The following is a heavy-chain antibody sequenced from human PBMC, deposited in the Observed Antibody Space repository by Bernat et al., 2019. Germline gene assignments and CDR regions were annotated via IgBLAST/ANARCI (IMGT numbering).Heavy chain of an antibody. CDR3: ARDASVVATYAFDI. Sequence: VQLVESGGGLMQPGGSLRLSCAASGFTFSSYAMHWVRQAPGKGLEWVAVISYDGSNKYYADSVKGRFTISRDNSKNTLYLQMNSLRAEDTAVYYCARDASVVATYAFDIWGQGTMVTVSS. CDR1: GFTFSSYA. V-gene: IGHV3-30-3*01. CDR2: ISYDGSNK. D-gene: IGHD5-12*01. J-gene: IGHJ3*02.